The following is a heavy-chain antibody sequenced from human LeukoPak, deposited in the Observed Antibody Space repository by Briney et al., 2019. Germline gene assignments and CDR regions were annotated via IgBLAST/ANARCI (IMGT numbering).Heavy chain of an antibody. CDR1: GGSFSGYY. CDR2: INHSGST. CDR3: ARARDILTGYYWRLPHYFDY. V-gene: IGHV4-34*01. J-gene: IGHJ4*02. D-gene: IGHD3-9*01. Sequence: SETLSLTCAVYGGSFSGYYWSWIRQPPGKGLEWIGEINHSGSTNYNPSLKSRVTISVDTSKNQFSLKLSSVTAADTAVYYCARARDILTGYYWRLPHYFDYWGQGTLVTVSS.